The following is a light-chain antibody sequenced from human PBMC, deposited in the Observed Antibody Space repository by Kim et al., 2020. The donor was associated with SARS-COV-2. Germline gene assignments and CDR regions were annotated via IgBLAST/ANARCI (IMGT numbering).Light chain of an antibody. CDR3: QTWDSSTGV. Sequence: VSPGQAASVTCSGEKLGDKNVFWYQKRPGQSPVLVIYQDAKRPSGIPERFSGSISGNTATLTISGTQAMDEADYYCQTWDSSTGVFGTGTKVTVL. CDR2: QDA. CDR1: KLGDKN. J-gene: IGLJ1*01. V-gene: IGLV3-1*01.